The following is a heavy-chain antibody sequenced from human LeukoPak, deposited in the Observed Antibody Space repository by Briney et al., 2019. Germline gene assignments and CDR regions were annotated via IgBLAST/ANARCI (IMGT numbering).Heavy chain of an antibody. CDR2: IYSGGST. V-gene: IGHV3-53*01. Sequence: GGSLRLSCAASGFTVSSNYMSWVRQAPGKGLEWVSVIYSGGSTYYADSVTGRFTISRDNSKNTLYLQLNSPRAEDTAVYYCARGAREAFDIWGQGTMVTVSS. CDR3: ARGAREAFDI. J-gene: IGHJ3*02. CDR1: GFTVSSNY.